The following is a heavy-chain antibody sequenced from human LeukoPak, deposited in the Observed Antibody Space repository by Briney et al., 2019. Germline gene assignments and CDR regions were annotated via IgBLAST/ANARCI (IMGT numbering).Heavy chain of an antibody. CDR2: IWYDGSNK. Sequence: GGSLRLSCAASGFTFSSYGMHWVRQAPGKGLEWVAVIWYDGSNKYYADSVKGRFTISRDNSKNTLYLQMNSLRAEDTAVYYCARATPGYSSGWDDNWFDPWGQGTLVTVSS. CDR1: GFTFSSYG. CDR3: ARATPGYSSGWDDNWFDP. D-gene: IGHD6-25*01. J-gene: IGHJ5*02. V-gene: IGHV3-33*01.